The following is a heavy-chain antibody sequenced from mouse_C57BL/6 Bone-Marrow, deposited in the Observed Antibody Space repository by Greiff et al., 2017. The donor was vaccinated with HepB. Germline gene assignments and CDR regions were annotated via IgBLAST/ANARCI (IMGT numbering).Heavy chain of an antibody. D-gene: IGHD2-4*01. CDR3: ARGDDYDGRFAY. CDR2: IRNKANGYTT. CDR1: GFTFTDYY. V-gene: IGHV7-3*01. J-gene: IGHJ3*01. Sequence: EVQGVESGGGLVQPGGSLSLSCAASGFTFTDYYMSWVRQPPGKALEWLGFIRNKANGYTTEYSASVKGRFTISRDNSQSILYLQMNALRAEDSATYYCARGDDYDGRFAYWGQGTLVTVSA.